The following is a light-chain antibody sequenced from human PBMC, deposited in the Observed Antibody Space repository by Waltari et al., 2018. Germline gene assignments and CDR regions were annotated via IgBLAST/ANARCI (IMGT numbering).Light chain of an antibody. CDR2: GAS. J-gene: IGKJ4*01. Sequence: DIQMTQSPSSVSASVGDRVTITCRASEDISSWLVWYQQKPGIAPKLLIYGASSLQSGGPSRFSRSGSGTDFTLTISSLQAEDFATYCCQQANSFPLTFGGGTKVEI. V-gene: IGKV1-12*01. CDR1: EDISSW. CDR3: QQANSFPLT.